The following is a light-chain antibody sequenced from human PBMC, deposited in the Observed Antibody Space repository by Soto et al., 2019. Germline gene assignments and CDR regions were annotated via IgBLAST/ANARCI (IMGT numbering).Light chain of an antibody. CDR2: KAS. CDR1: QSIRNY. V-gene: IGKV1-5*03. CDR3: QQLNSYPLLT. Sequence: SQMPQSPATLSASVVDRVTITCRASQSIRNYLAWYQQKPGKAPQVLIYKASNLETGVTSRFSGSGSGTEFTLTISSLQPEDFATYYCQQLNSYPLLTFGGGTKVDIK. J-gene: IGKJ4*01.